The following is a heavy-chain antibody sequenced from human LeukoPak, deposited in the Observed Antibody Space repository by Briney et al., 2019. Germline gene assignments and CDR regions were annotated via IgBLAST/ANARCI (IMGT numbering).Heavy chain of an antibody. Sequence: GRSLRLSCAASGFTFSSYAMNWVRQAPGKGLEWVSVISSSGGTTYYSDSVKGRFIISRDNSKNTLYLQMNSLRAEDTAVYYCAKAGIAVPATPEYCGQGTQVTVSS. J-gene: IGHJ4*02. CDR3: AKAGIAVPATPEY. D-gene: IGHD6-19*01. CDR2: ISSSGGTT. V-gene: IGHV3-23*01. CDR1: GFTFSSYA.